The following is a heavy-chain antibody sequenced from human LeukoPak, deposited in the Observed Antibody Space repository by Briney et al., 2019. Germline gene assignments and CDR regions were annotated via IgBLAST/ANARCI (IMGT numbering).Heavy chain of an antibody. Sequence: PGGSLRLSCAASGFTFSSYAMSWVRQAPGKGLEWVSAISGSGGSTYYADSVKGRFTISRDNSKNTLYLQMNSLRAEDTAVYYCAKSGGGGYLAEYFQHWGQGTLVTVSS. CDR2: ISGSGGST. CDR1: GFTFSSYA. D-gene: IGHD1-26*01. J-gene: IGHJ1*01. CDR3: AKSGGGGYLAEYFQH. V-gene: IGHV3-23*01.